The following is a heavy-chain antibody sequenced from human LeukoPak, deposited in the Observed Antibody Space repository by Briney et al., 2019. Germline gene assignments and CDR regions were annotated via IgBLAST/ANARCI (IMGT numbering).Heavy chain of an antibody. CDR1: GFTVSSNY. D-gene: IGHD5-12*01. V-gene: IGHV3-66*02. Sequence: PGGSLRLSCAASGFTVSSNYMSWVRQAPGKGLEGVSVIYSGGSTYYADSVKGRFTISRDNSKNTLYLQMNSLRAEDTAVYYCASHKPGVVADYWGQGTLVTVSS. J-gene: IGHJ4*02. CDR2: IYSGGST. CDR3: ASHKPGVVADY.